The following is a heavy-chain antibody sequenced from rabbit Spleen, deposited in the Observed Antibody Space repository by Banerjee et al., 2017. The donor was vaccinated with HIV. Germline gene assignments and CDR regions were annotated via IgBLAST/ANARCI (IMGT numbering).Heavy chain of an antibody. CDR1: GFSFSSSYC. J-gene: IGHJ4*01. Sequence: QEQLEESGGDLVKPEGSLTLTCTASGFSFSSSYCICWVRQAPGKGLEWIACIYAGSSGNTYYASWAKGRFTISKTSSTTVTLQMTSLTGADTATYFCARGGYGGYWYINDFGLWGPGTLVTVS. D-gene: IGHD1-1*01. CDR2: IYAGSSGNT. CDR3: ARGGYGGYWYINDFGL. V-gene: IGHV1S45*01.